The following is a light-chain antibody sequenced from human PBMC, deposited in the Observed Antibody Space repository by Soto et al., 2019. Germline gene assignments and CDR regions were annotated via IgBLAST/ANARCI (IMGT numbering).Light chain of an antibody. V-gene: IGKV3-11*01. J-gene: IGKJ5*01. CDR2: DTS. CDR3: QQRHNWPII. Sequence: EIVLTQSPATLSLSPGERATLSCRTSQTIRGLLNWYQQRPGQAPRLLIYDTSNRATDIPARFSGSGSGTDFILTISSLDPEDFGVYFCQQRHNWPIIFGQGTRLDIK. CDR1: QTIRGL.